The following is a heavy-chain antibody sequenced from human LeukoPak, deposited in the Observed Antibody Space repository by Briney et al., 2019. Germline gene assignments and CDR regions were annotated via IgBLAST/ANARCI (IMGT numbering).Heavy chain of an antibody. CDR3: ASGWFGELTLGY. D-gene: IGHD3-10*01. Sequence: GGSLRLSCAASGFTVSSNYMSWVRQAPGKGLEWVSVIYSGGSTYYADSVKGRFTISRDNSKNTLYLQMNSLRAEDTAVYYCASGWFGELTLGYWGQGTLVTVSS. V-gene: IGHV3-66*01. CDR1: GFTVSSNY. CDR2: IYSGGST. J-gene: IGHJ4*02.